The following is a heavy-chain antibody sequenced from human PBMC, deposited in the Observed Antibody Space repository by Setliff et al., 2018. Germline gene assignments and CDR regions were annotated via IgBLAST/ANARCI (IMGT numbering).Heavy chain of an antibody. CDR1: GFSISSGYY. CDR2: IHHSGKA. V-gene: IGHV4-38-2*01. CDR3: ARGGTFRYFDY. J-gene: IGHJ4*02. Sequence: SETLSLTCAVSGFSISSGYYWGWIRQPPGKGLEWIVNIHHSGKAYYNPSLKSRVTMSVDTSTSQFSLRLTSVTAADSAVYFCARGGTFRYFDYWGQGTPVTVSS. D-gene: IGHD2-15*01.